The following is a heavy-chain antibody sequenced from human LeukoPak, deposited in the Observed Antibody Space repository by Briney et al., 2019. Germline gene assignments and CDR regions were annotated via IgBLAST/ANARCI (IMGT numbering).Heavy chain of an antibody. CDR3: ARVRDPYYYYMDV. CDR2: IYYSGST. J-gene: IGHJ6*03. V-gene: IGHV4-59*12. CDR1: GGSISSYY. D-gene: IGHD5-24*01. Sequence: SETLSLTCTVSGGSISSYYWSWIRQPPGKGLEWIGYIYYSGSTNYNPSLKSRVTISIDTSKNQFSLKLSSVTAADTAMFYCARVRDPYYYYMDVWGKGTTVTVSS.